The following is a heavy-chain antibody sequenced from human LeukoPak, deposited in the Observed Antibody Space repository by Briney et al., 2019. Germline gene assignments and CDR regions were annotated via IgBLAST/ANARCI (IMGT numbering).Heavy chain of an antibody. V-gene: IGHV3-21*01. Sequence: GGSLRLSCAASGFTFSSYSMSWVRQAPGKGLEWVSSISSSSSYIYYADSVKGRFTISRDNAKNSLYLQMNSLRAEDTAVYCCARGTTLDPDWFDPWGQGTLVTVSS. J-gene: IGHJ5*02. CDR3: ARGTTLDPDWFDP. CDR1: GFTFSSYS. CDR2: ISSSSSYI. D-gene: IGHD4-23*01.